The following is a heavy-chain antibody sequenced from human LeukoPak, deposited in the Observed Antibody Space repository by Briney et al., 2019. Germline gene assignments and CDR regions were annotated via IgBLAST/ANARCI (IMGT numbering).Heavy chain of an antibody. J-gene: IGHJ4*02. CDR1: GGPITSSSYY. V-gene: IGHV4-39*01. CDR2: IYYTGGT. CDR3: ARAGLYSGSGLDY. Sequence: PSETLSLTCSVSGGPITSSSYYWGWIRQPPEKGLEWIGSIYYTGGTYYRPSLKSRVTISVDTSKNQFSLKLSSVTAADTAVYYCARAGLYSGSGLDYWGQGALVTVSS. D-gene: IGHD5-12*01.